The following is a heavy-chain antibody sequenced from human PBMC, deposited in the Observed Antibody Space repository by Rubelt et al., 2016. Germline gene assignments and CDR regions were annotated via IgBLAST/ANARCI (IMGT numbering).Heavy chain of an antibody. CDR3: VRGASWAFDI. D-gene: IGHD3-16*01. J-gene: IGHJ3*02. V-gene: IGHV3-7*01. Sequence: EVQLLESGGGLVQPGGSLRLSCEASGFTFGKYWMRWARQAPGKGLEYVATIKGDGSERYYVDSVRGRFTISRDNAKNSRYLQMSTLRVDDTATYYCVRGASWAFDIWGQGTIVSVSS. CDR2: IKGDGSER. CDR1: GFTFGKYW.